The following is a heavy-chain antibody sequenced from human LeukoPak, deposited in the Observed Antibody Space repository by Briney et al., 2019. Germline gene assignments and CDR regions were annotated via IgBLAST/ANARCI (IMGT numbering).Heavy chain of an antibody. CDR1: GGSINSYY. V-gene: IGHV4-4*07. J-gene: IGHJ4*02. CDR3: ARDTYYYDSSGYFSVNYFDY. CDR2: IYTSGST. D-gene: IGHD3-22*01. Sequence: SETLSLTCTVSGGSINSYYWSWIRQPAGKGLEWIGRIYTSGSTNYNPSLKSRVTMSVDTSKNQFSLKLSPVTAADTAVYYCARDTYYYDSSGYFSVNYFDYWGQGTLVTVSS.